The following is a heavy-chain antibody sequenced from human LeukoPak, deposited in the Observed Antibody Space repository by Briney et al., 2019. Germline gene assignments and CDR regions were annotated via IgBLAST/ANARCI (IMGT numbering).Heavy chain of an antibody. D-gene: IGHD3-10*01. CDR2: IYYSGST. CDR3: ASVRRGFGESSKYYAYYYMGV. J-gene: IGHJ6*03. V-gene: IGHV4-39*01. CDR1: GGSISSSSYY. Sequence: SETLSLTCTVSGGSISSSSYYWGWIRQPPGEGLEWIGNIYYSGSTYYNPSLKSRVTISLDTSKNQFSLKLSSVTAADTAVYYCASVRRGFGESSKYYAYYYMGVWGKGTTVTVSS.